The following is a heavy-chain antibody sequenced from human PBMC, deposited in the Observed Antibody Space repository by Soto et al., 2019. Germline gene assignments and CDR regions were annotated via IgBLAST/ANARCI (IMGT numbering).Heavy chain of an antibody. CDR2: ISSSSSVI. J-gene: IGHJ6*03. V-gene: IGHV3-48*01. Sequence: LVQPGGSLRLSCATSGFPPPPPPPPPPPPPHPQEMEWDSYISSSSSVIDYADSVKGRFTVSRDNARNSLYLQMNSLRAEDTAVYYCARDLSWGSNWYYYMDVWGKGTTVTVSS. D-gene: IGHD7-27*01. CDR1: GFPPPPPP. CDR3: ARDLSWGSNWYYYMDV.